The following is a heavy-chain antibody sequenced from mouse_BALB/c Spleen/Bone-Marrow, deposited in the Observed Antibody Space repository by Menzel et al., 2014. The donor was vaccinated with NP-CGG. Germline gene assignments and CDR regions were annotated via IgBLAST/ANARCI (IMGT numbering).Heavy chain of an antibody. Sequence: QVQLQQSGAELVRPGASVKLSCKASGYSFTNYWMNWMKQRPGQGLEWIAMIHPSDSETRLNQKFKDKATLTVDKSSSTAYMQLSSPTSEDSAVYYCASDDYDGSWFAYWGQGTLVTVSA. J-gene: IGHJ3*01. D-gene: IGHD2-4*01. CDR1: GYSFTNYW. V-gene: IGHV1-74*01. CDR3: ASDDYDGSWFAY. CDR2: IHPSDSET.